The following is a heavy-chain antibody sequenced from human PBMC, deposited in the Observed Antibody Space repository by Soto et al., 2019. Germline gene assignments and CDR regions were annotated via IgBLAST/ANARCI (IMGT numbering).Heavy chain of an antibody. CDR3: ARGPSVVAATYFDY. V-gene: IGHV1-69*02. D-gene: IGHD2-15*01. J-gene: IGHJ4*02. CDR1: GGTFSSYT. CDR2: IIPIRGIA. Sequence: QVQLVQSGAEVKKPGSSLKVSCKASGGTFSSYTISWVRQAPGQGLEWMGRIIPIRGIANYAQKFQGRVTITANKSTSTAYMELSSLRSEDTAVYYCARGPSVVAATYFDYWGQGTLVTVSS.